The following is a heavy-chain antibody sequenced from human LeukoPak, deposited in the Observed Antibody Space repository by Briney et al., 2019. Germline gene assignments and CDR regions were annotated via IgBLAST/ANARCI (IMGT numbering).Heavy chain of an antibody. J-gene: IGHJ4*02. CDR1: GYSFTSYW. V-gene: IGHV5-51*01. CDR3: ARVRDHYADYFDY. D-gene: IGHD2-2*01. CDR2: IYPGDSDT. Sequence: GESLKISGKGSGYSFTSYWIGWVRQMPGKGLEWMGIIYPGDSDTRYSPSFQGQVTISADKSISTAYLQWSSLKASDTAMYYCARVRDHYADYFDYWGQGTLVTVSS.